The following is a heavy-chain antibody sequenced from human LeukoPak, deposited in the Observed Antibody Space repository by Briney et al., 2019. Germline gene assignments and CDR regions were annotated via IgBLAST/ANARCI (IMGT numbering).Heavy chain of an antibody. Sequence: TVGSLRLSCVASGFTFTDHTMHWVRQTPGKGLEFVAAISSGGSIHYADSVQGRFTISRDNSKNTIYLQMGSLRPEDMAFYYCAREPTLCDVWRFGVDYWGQGTLVTVCS. D-gene: IGHD3-10*01. CDR1: GFTFTDHT. J-gene: IGHJ4*02. CDR3: AREPTLCDVWRFGVDY. V-gene: IGHV3-64*02. CDR2: ISSGGSI.